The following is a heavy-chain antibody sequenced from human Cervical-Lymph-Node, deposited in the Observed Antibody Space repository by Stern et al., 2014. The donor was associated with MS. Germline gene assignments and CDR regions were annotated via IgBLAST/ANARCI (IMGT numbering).Heavy chain of an antibody. CDR1: GFTFSSYS. Sequence: EVHLVESGGGLVQPGGSLRLSCAASGFTFSSYSMNWVRQAPGKGLEWVSYISSSSSTIYYADSVKGRFTISRDNAKNSLYLQMNSLRDEDTAVYYCARDHKVGYSSGWYHRVYWGQGTLVTVSS. J-gene: IGHJ4*02. V-gene: IGHV3-48*02. D-gene: IGHD6-19*01. CDR2: ISSSSSTI. CDR3: ARDHKVGYSSGWYHRVY.